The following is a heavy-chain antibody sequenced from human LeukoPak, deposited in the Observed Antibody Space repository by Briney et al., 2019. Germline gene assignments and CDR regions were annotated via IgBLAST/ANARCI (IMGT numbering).Heavy chain of an antibody. V-gene: IGHV4-59*08. CDR2: IYYSGST. CDR1: GGSISSYY. D-gene: IGHD3-22*01. CDR3: ARGYYYDSSGYYKGAFDI. J-gene: IGHJ3*02. Sequence: SETLSLTCTVSGGSISSYYWSRIRQPPGKGLEWIGYIYYSGSTNYNPSLKSRVTISVDTSKNQFSLKLSSVTAADTAVYYCARGYYYDSSGYYKGAFDIWGQGTMVTVSS.